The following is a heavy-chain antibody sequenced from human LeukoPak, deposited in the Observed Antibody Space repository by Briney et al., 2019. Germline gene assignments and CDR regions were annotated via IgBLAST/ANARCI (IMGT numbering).Heavy chain of an antibody. CDR1: GFTFSSYS. Sequence: PGGSLRLSCAVSGFTFSSYSMNWVRQAPGKGLEWVSSISSSSTYIYYADSVKGRFTISRDNAKNSLYLQMNSLRADDTAVCYCARAAYGSGLYYYYYMDVWGKGTTVTVSS. CDR2: ISSSSTYI. CDR3: ARAAYGSGLYYYYYMDV. D-gene: IGHD3-10*01. V-gene: IGHV3-21*01. J-gene: IGHJ6*03.